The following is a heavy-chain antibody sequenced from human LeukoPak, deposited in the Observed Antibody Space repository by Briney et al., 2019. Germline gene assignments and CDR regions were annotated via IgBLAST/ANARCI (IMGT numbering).Heavy chain of an antibody. CDR1: GHTFTSYG. J-gene: IGHJ4*02. CDR2: ISAYNGNT. Sequence: GASVKVSCKASGHTFTSYGISWVRQAPGQGLEWMGWISAYNGNTNYAQKLQGRVTMATDTSTSTAYMELRSLRSDDTAVYYCARVSNVVTGTYSARDYFDYWGQGTLVTVSS. D-gene: IGHD1-7*01. V-gene: IGHV1-18*01. CDR3: ARVSNVVTGTYSARDYFDY.